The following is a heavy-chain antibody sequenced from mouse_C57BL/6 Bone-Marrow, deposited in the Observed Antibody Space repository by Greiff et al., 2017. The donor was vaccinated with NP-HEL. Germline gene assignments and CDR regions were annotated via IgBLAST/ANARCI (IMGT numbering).Heavy chain of an antibody. D-gene: IGHD1-1*01. CDR1: GYTFTSYG. J-gene: IGHJ3*01. Sequence: VKLMESGAELARPGASVKLSCKASGYTFTSYGISWVKQRTGQGLEWIGEIYPRSGNTYYNEKFKGKATLTADKSSSTAYMELRSLTSEDSAVYFCARPHYYGSSYGFAYWGQGTLVTVSA. CDR2: IYPRSGNT. V-gene: IGHV1-81*01. CDR3: ARPHYYGSSYGFAY.